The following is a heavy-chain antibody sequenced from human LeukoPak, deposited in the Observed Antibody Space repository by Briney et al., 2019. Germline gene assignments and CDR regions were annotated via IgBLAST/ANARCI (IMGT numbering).Heavy chain of an antibody. CDR1: GGSISSSSYY. V-gene: IGHV4-39*07. Sequence: SETLSLTCTVSGGSISSSSYYWGWIRQPPGKGLEWIGSIYYSGSTYYNPSLKSRVTISVDTSKNQFSLKLSSVTAADTAVYYCASSGAFAGDWFDPWGQGTLVTVSS. D-gene: IGHD3-10*01. CDR2: IYYSGST. J-gene: IGHJ5*02. CDR3: ASSGAFAGDWFDP.